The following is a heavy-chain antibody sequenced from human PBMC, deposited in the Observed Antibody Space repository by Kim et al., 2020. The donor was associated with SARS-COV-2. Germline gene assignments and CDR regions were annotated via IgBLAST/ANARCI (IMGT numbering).Heavy chain of an antibody. CDR1: GGSISSSSYY. D-gene: IGHD2-2*01. Sequence: SETLSLTCTVSGGSISSSSYYWGWIRQPPGKGLEWIGSIYYSGSTYYNPSLKSRVTISVDTSKNQFSLKLSSVTAADTAVYYCARQYEEYQSRTALVFDPWGQGTLVTVSS. V-gene: IGHV4-39*01. CDR3: ARQYEEYQSRTALVFDP. J-gene: IGHJ5*02. CDR2: IYYSGST.